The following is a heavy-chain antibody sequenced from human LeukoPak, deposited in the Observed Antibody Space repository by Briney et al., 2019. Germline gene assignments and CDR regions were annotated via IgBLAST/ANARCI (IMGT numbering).Heavy chain of an antibody. CDR1: GGSITTYY. Sequence: SETLSLTCTVSGGSITTYYWSWIRQPAGKGLEWIGRIYTSGSTNYNPSLKSRVTISVDTSRNQFSLKLNSVTAADTALYYCARRLYQLSRYAFDIWGQGTIVTVSS. CDR2: IYTSGST. V-gene: IGHV4-4*07. J-gene: IGHJ3*02. D-gene: IGHD3-3*01. CDR3: ARRLYQLSRYAFDI.